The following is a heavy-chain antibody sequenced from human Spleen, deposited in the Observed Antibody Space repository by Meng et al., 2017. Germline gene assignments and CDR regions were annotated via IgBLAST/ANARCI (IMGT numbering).Heavy chain of an antibody. D-gene: IGHD2-21*01. CDR1: GFTLSTSW. CDR3: ARIMELGWAYYYGIDG. J-gene: IGHJ6*01. Sequence: GESLKISCEASGFTLSTSWVTWVRQAPGKGLEWVANISEDGGGRYYVDSVEGRLTISRDNTKNAVYLQMHSLRGEDTAVYYCARIMELGWAYYYGIDGWGQGTTVTVSS. V-gene: IGHV3-7*01. CDR2: ISEDGGGR.